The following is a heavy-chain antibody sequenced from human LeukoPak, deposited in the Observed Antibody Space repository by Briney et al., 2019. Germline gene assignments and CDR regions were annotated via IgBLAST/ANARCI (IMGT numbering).Heavy chain of an antibody. CDR2: IYYSGST. D-gene: IGHD3-22*01. V-gene: IGHV4-30-4*01. J-gene: IGHJ5*02. Sequence: SETLSLTCTVSGGSISSGDYYWSWIRQPPGKGLEWIGYIYYSGSTYYNPSLKSRVTISVDTSKNQFSLKLSSVTAADTAVYYCAKDRGVIVVVNWFDPWGQGTLVTVSS. CDR3: AKDRGVIVVVNWFDP. CDR1: GGSISSGDYY.